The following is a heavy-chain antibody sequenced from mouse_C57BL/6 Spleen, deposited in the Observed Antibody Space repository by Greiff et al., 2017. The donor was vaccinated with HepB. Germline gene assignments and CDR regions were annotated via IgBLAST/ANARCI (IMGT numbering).Heavy chain of an antibody. CDR1: GYTFTSYW. D-gene: IGHD4-1*01. V-gene: IGHV1-69*01. CDR3: ARSLTGTGGY. CDR2: IDPSDSYT. Sequence: VQLQQPGAELVMPGASVKLSCKASGYTFTSYWMHWVKQRPGQGLEWIGEIDPSDSYTNYNQKFKGKSTLTVDKSSSTAYMQLSSLTSEDSAVYYCARSLTGTGGYWGQGTTLTVSS. J-gene: IGHJ2*01.